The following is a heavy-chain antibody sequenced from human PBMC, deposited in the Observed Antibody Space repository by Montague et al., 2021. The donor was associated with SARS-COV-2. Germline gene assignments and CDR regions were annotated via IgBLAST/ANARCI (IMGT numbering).Heavy chain of an antibody. Sequence: SETLSLTCAVSRGSFSNYYWTWIRQSPGKRLEWIGEINQGGAPNYTPSLKSRVTISLDTSKKQISLKLNSVTVADTAVFFCARGRPVQGSFRHFDSISSGALDIWAQGSLVIVSS. CDR3: ARGRPVQGSFRHFDSISSGALDI. V-gene: IGHV4-34*01. D-gene: IGHD3-9*01. J-gene: IGHJ3*02. CDR1: RGSFSNYY. CDR2: INQGGAP.